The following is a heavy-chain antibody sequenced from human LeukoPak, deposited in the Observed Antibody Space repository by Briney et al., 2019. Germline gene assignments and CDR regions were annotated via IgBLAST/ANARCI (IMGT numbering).Heavy chain of an antibody. V-gene: IGHV3-7*01. J-gene: IGHJ6*02. Sequence: GGSLRLSCAASGFTFSSYWMSWVRQAPGKGLEWVANIKQDGSEKYYADSVKGRFTISRDNSKNTLYLQMNSLRAEDTAVYYCAKDDTWDIVVVPAAPMWGMDVWGQGTTVTVSS. CDR3: AKDDTWDIVVVPAAPMWGMDV. D-gene: IGHD2-2*01. CDR1: GFTFSSYW. CDR2: IKQDGSEK.